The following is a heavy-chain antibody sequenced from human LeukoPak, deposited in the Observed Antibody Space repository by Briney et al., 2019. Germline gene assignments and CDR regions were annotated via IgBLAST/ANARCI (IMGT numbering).Heavy chain of an antibody. CDR3: AKDKGASGGSYFDY. J-gene: IGHJ4*02. Sequence: GGSLRLSCAASGFTFSNFGMHWVRQAPGKGLEWVAFIRYDGSNKYYADSVKGRFTISRDNAKNSLYLQMNSLRAEDTALYYCAKDKGASGGSYFDYWGQGTLVTVSS. V-gene: IGHV3-30*02. CDR1: GFTFSNFG. CDR2: IRYDGSNK. D-gene: IGHD3-10*01.